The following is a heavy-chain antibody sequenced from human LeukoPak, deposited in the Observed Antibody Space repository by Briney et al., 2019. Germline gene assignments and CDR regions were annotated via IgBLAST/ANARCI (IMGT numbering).Heavy chain of an antibody. D-gene: IGHD6-13*01. CDR3: AKDIAAAADGPLDY. Sequence: PGGSLRLSCAASGFTFDEYSTHWARDAPGKGLEWGSDLSWNSGSIGYADSVKGRFTISRDNAKNSLYLQMNSLRAEDTALYYCAKDIAAAADGPLDYWGQGTLVTVSS. J-gene: IGHJ4*02. V-gene: IGHV3-9*01. CDR2: LSWNSGSI. CDR1: GFTFDEYS.